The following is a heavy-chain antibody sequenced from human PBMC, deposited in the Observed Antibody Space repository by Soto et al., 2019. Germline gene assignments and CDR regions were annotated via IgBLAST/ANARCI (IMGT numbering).Heavy chain of an antibody. J-gene: IGHJ4*02. CDR3: ARHHYDMVRGVIFDY. V-gene: IGHV4-59*08. CDR1: GGSISSYY. D-gene: IGHD3-10*01. Sequence: SETLSLTCTVSGGSISSYYWSWIRQPPGKGLEWIGYIYYSGSTNYNPSLKSRVTISVDTSKNQFSLKLSSVTAADTAVYYCARHHYDMVRGVIFDYWGQGTLVTVSS. CDR2: IYYSGST.